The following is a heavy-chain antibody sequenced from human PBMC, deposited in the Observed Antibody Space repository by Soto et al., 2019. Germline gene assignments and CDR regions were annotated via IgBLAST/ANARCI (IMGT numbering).Heavy chain of an antibody. CDR3: ATSGKYYYDSSGFDY. J-gene: IGHJ4*02. D-gene: IGHD3-22*01. V-gene: IGHV1-69*13. CDR2: IIPIFGTA. CDR1: GGTFSSYA. Sequence: GASVKVSCKASGGTFSSYAISWVRQAPGQGLEWMGGIIPIFGTANYAQKFQGRVTITADESTSTAYMELSSLRSEDTAVYYCATSGKYYYDSSGFDYCGQGTLVTVSS.